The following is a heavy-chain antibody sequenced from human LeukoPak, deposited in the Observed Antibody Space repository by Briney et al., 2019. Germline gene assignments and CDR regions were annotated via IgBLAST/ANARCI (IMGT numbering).Heavy chain of an antibody. D-gene: IGHD2-8*02. Sequence: ASVKVSCKASGYTFTGQFIHWLRQAPGQGLEWMVWIDPPSGVPHFAQKFQDTVTMTRDTSIATAYLEVHRLKPDDTAVYYCARSGFSTGFYLDFWGQGTLISVSS. CDR3: ARSGFSTGFYLDF. J-gene: IGHJ4*02. CDR1: GYTFTGQF. CDR2: IDPPSGVP. V-gene: IGHV1-2*02.